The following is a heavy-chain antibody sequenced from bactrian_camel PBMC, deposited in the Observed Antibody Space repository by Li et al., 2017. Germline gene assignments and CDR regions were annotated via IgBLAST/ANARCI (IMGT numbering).Heavy chain of an antibody. D-gene: IGHD6*01. CDR3: AEGRGSRGEHCYSLNY. J-gene: IGHJ4*01. CDR1: GYTVTAYC. CDR2: TIVGTKIT. Sequence: HVQLVESGGGSVQAGGSLTLSCLASGYTVTAYCMGWVRQAPGKEREGVATIVGTKITSYADSVKGRFTISQDSARNTFYLQMNNLQPDDTATYYCAEGRGSRGEHCYSLNYWGQGTQVTVS. V-gene: IGHV3S1*01.